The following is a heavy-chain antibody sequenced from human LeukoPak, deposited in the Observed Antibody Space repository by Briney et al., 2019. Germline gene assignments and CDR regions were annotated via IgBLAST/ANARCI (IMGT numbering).Heavy chain of an antibody. Sequence: GASVKVSCKASGYTFTGYYMHWVRQAPGQGLEWMGWINPNSGGTNYAQKFQGRVTMTRDTSISTAYMELSRLRSDDTAVYYCARGGAYCAGDCYSDYWGQGTLDTVSS. CDR1: GYTFTGYY. J-gene: IGHJ4*02. V-gene: IGHV1-2*02. D-gene: IGHD2-21*02. CDR3: ARGGAYCAGDCYSDY. CDR2: INPNSGGT.